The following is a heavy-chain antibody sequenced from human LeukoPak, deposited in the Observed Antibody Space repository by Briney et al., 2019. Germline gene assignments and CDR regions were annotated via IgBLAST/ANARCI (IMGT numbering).Heavy chain of an antibody. J-gene: IGHJ1*01. CDR1: GGSISSDNW. D-gene: IGHD6-19*01. V-gene: IGHV4-4*02. Sequence: PSETLSLTCAVSGGSISSDNWWSWVRQPPGQRLEWIGEIHHRGGTNYNPSLQSRVTISVDKSNNHFSLRLTSVTAADTAVYYCTTNGWYCLDHWGQGALVTVSS. CDR3: TTNGWYCLDH. CDR2: IHHRGGT.